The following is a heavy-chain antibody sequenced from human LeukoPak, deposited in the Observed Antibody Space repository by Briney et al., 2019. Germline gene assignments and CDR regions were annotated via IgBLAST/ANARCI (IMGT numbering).Heavy chain of an antibody. CDR1: GGSISSGSYY. J-gene: IGHJ4*02. Sequence: SETLSLTCTVSGGSISSGSYYWSWIRQPAGKGLEWIGRIYTSGSTNYNPSLKSRVTISVDTSKNQFSLKLSSVTAADTAVYYCARVYGWELSYYFDSWGQGTLVTVSS. CDR2: IYTSGST. D-gene: IGHD1-26*01. CDR3: ARVYGWELSYYFDS. V-gene: IGHV4-61*02.